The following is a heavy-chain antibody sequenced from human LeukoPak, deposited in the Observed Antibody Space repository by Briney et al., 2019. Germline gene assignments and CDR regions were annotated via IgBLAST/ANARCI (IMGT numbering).Heavy chain of an antibody. V-gene: IGHV5-51*01. Sequence: GESLKISCQASGYTFTNYWIGWVRQMPGKGLEWMGIIYPGDSDTRYSPSLQGQVTISADKSISAAYLQWNSLKASDTAMYYCARRWYFGSEKYYAFDYWGQGTLVTVSS. CDR3: ARRWYFGSEKYYAFDY. CDR2: IYPGDSDT. D-gene: IGHD3-10*01. J-gene: IGHJ4*02. CDR1: GYTFTNYW.